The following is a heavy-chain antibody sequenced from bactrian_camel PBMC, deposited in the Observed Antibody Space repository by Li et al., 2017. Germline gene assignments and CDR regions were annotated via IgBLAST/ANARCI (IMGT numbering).Heavy chain of an antibody. CDR2: IDNSGDTM. D-gene: IGHD3*01. J-gene: IGHJ4*01. CDR1: GFTLNTYG. CDR3: ASGLLSY. Sequence: QLVESGGGLVQPGGSLRLSCAVSGFTLNTYGMNWVRQAPGKGLEWVSRIDNSGDTMWYSDSVKGRFTMSRDNVKNTLYLQMNSLKIEDTSVYYCASGLLSYWGQGTQVTVS. V-gene: IGHV3S1*01.